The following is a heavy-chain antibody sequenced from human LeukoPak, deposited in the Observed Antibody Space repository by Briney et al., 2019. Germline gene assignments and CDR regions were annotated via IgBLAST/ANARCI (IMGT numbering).Heavy chain of an antibody. CDR2: FDPEDGET. D-gene: IGHD2-2*01. V-gene: IGHV1-24*01. CDR1: GYTLTELS. J-gene: IGHJ3*02. CDR3: ATVLCSSTSCYLGAFDI. Sequence: ASVKVSCKVSGYTLTELSMHWVRRAPGKGLEWMGGFDPEDGETIYAQKFQGRVTMTEDTSTDTAYMELSSLRSEDTAVYYCATVLCSSTSCYLGAFDIWGQGTMVTVSS.